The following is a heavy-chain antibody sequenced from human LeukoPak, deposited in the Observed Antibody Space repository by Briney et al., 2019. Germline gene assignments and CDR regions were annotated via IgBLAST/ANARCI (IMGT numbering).Heavy chain of an antibody. V-gene: IGHV3-23*01. CDR2: ISGSGGST. Sequence: GGSLRLSCAASGFTVSINYMSWVRQAPGKGLEWVSAISGSGGSTYYADSVKGRFTISRDNSKNTLYLQMNSLRAEDTAVYYCAKEYYYDSSGYSAPFDYWGQGTLVTVSS. CDR3: AKEYYYDSSGYSAPFDY. J-gene: IGHJ4*02. CDR1: GFTVSINY. D-gene: IGHD3-22*01.